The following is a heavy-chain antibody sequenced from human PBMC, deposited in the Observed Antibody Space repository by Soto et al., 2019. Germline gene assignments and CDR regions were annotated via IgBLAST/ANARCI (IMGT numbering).Heavy chain of an antibody. CDR1: GGTFSSYA. Sequence: ASVKVSCKASGGTFSSYAISWVRQAPGQGLEWMGGIIPIFGTANYAQKFQGRVTMTTDTSTSTAYMELRSLRSDDTAVYYCAREPTVRLGELFSEMDPWG. CDR3: AREPTVRLGELFSEMDP. D-gene: IGHD3-10*01. V-gene: IGHV1-69*05. CDR2: IIPIFGTA. J-gene: IGHJ5*02.